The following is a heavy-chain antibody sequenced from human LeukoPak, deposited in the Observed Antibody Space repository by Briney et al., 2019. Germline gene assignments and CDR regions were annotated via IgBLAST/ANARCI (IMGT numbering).Heavy chain of an antibody. V-gene: IGHV3-23*01. CDR1: GXTFSSYS. J-gene: IGHJ4*02. Sequence: PGGSLRLSCAVSGXTFSSYSVSWVRQAPGKGLEWVSSISASGGSTYDADSVKGRFTISRDNSKNTLYLQMNSLRAEDTAVYYCARGPQRELTGGYYFDYWGQGTLVTVSS. CDR3: ARGPQRELTGGYYFDY. D-gene: IGHD1-26*01. CDR2: ISASGGST.